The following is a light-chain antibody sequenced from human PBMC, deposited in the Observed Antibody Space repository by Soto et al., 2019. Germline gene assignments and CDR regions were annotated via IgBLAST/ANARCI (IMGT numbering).Light chain of an antibody. Sequence: QSALAQPTSVSGSPGQSITISCTGTSNDVVGYNYVSWYQQHPGKAPKLMIYDFNNRPSGVSNRFSGSKSGKTASLTISGLQAEDEADYYCSSYTSSSTLVFGGGTKLTVL. CDR2: DFN. CDR3: SSYTSSSTLV. J-gene: IGLJ2*01. CDR1: SNDVVGYNY. V-gene: IGLV2-14*03.